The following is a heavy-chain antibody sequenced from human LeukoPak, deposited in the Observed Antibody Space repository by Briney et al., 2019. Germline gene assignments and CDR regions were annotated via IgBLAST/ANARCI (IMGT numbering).Heavy chain of an antibody. D-gene: IGHD6-13*01. CDR2: INNYGDTT. Sequence: GGSLRLSCAASGFTFSCCAMSWVRQAPGRGLEWVSVINNYGDTTYYADSVKGRLTVSRDNSKSTLYLEMNSLRAEDAAVYYCAKGYSSSWYSAGYFQHWGQGTLVTVSS. V-gene: IGHV3-23*01. J-gene: IGHJ1*01. CDR1: GFTFSCCA. CDR3: AKGYSSSWYSAGYFQH.